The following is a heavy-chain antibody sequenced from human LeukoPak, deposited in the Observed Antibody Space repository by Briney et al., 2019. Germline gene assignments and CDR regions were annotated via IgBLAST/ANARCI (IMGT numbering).Heavy chain of an antibody. D-gene: IGHD4-23*01. CDR3: ARDYGGNPNYWYFDL. J-gene: IGHJ2*01. Sequence: PSETLSLTCTVSGDPISSYYWSWIRQSAGKGLEWIGRIYTSGSTNYSPSLKSRVTLSVDTSKNHFSLKLSSVTAADTALYYCARDYGGNPNYWYFDLWGRGTLVTVSS. CDR2: IYTSGST. V-gene: IGHV4-4*07. CDR1: GDPISSYY.